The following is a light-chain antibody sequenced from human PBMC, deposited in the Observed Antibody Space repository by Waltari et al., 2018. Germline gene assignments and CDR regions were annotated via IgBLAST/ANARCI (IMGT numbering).Light chain of an antibody. CDR1: QSVSSNY. Sequence: EVVLTQSPGTLSLSPGERPTLSCRASQSVSSNYLAWYQQKPGQAPTLLIYDASSRATGTPDRFSGSGSGTDFTLTISRLEPEDFAVYYCQQYGRWYTFGQGTKLEIK. V-gene: IGKV3-20*01. CDR2: DAS. CDR3: QQYGRWYT. J-gene: IGKJ2*01.